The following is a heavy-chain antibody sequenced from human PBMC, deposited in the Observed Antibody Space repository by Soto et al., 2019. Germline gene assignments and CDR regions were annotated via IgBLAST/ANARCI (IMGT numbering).Heavy chain of an antibody. CDR2: MSRSSRYI. Sequence: GGALRVSCAAPGLTCSSYSMNWVRQAAGKGLEWVSSMSRSSRYIYYADSVKGRFTISRDNAKNSVYLQMNSLRAEDTAVYYCARDGGVAATLANYFDYWGQGTLVTVSS. CDR3: ARDGGVAATLANYFDY. J-gene: IGHJ4*02. V-gene: IGHV3-21*01. D-gene: IGHD2-15*01. CDR1: GLTCSSYS.